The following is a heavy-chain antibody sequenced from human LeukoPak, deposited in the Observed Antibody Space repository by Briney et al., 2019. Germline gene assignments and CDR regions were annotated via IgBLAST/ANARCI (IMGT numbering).Heavy chain of an antibody. J-gene: IGHJ4*02. CDR1: GYTFTGYY. D-gene: IGHD3-3*01. Sequence: GASVKVSCKASGYTFTGYYMHWVRQALGQGLEWMGWINPNSGGTNYAQKFQGRVTMTRDTSISTAYMELSSLRSEDTAVYYCARDTYDFWSGYFEFGYWGQGTLVTVSS. CDR3: ARDTYDFWSGYFEFGY. CDR2: INPNSGGT. V-gene: IGHV1-2*02.